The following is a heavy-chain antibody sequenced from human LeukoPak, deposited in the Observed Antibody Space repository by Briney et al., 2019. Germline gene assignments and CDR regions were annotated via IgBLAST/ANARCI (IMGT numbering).Heavy chain of an antibody. J-gene: IGHJ4*02. CDR3: ARVRYVWGSPYYFAY. D-gene: IGHD3-16*01. Sequence: ASVKVSCKASGYTFTSYGISWVRQAPGQGLEWMGWISAYNGNTNYAQKLQGRVTMTTDTSTSTAYMELRSLRSDDTAVYYCARVRYVWGSPYYFAYWAKETWVTVSS. CDR1: GYTFTSYG. CDR2: ISAYNGNT. V-gene: IGHV1-18*01.